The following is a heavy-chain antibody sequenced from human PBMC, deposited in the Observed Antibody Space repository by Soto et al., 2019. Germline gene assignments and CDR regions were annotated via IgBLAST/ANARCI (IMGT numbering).Heavy chain of an antibody. V-gene: IGHV4-39*01. CDR2: IYYSGST. J-gene: IGHJ6*02. CDR1: GGSISRSSYY. Sequence: QLQLQESGPGLVKPSETLSLTCTVSGGSISRSSYYWGWIRQPPGKGLEWIGSIYYSGSTYYNPCHKSRVTISVDTSKNQFSLKLSSVTAADTAVYYCARQPATTYGSAGPPDVWGQGTTVTVSS. CDR3: ARQPATTYGSAGPPDV. D-gene: IGHD3-10*01.